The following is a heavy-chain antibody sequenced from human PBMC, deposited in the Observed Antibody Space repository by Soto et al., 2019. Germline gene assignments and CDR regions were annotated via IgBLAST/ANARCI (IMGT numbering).Heavy chain of an antibody. CDR2: ISSSSRTI. CDR3: ARNSEHFDY. J-gene: IGHJ4*02. CDR1: GFTLSDYY. V-gene: IGHV3-11*01. Sequence: GGSLRLSCAASGFTLSDYYMSWIRQAPGKGLEWVSYISSSSRTIYYADSVRGRFTISRDNAENSVYLQMNSLRAEDTALYYGARNSEHFDYWGQGIMVTVSS. D-gene: IGHD3-3*02.